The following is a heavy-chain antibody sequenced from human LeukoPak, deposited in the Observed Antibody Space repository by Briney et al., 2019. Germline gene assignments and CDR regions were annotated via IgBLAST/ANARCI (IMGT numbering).Heavy chain of an antibody. CDR1: GFTFSSYG. D-gene: IGHD6-19*01. V-gene: IGHV3-30*02. J-gene: IGHJ5*02. CDR3: AKVAYSSGSGFDP. Sequence: PGGSLGLSCAASGFTFSSYGMHWVRQAPGKGLEWVAFIRYDGSNKYYADSVKGRFTISRDNSKNTLYLQMNSLRAEDTAVYYCAKVAYSSGSGFDPWGQGTLVTVSS. CDR2: IRYDGSNK.